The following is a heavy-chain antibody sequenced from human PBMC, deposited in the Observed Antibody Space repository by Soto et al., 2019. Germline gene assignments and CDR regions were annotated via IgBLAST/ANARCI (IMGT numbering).Heavy chain of an antibody. V-gene: IGHV1-69*01. CDR2: IIPIFGTP. J-gene: IGHJ4*02. Sequence: QVQLVQSGAEVEKTGSSVRVSCKASGGILSTYAISWLRRAPGQGLEWVGGIIPIFGTPNYAQRFQGRVTITADESTSTAYMELSRLRSEDTAVYYCARDRDHYGSGNYYNRIDFWGQGTLVTVSS. CDR1: GGILSTYA. D-gene: IGHD3-10*01. CDR3: ARDRDHYGSGNYYNRIDF.